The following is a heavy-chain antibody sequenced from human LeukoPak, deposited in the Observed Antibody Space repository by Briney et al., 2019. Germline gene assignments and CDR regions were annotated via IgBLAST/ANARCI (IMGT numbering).Heavy chain of an antibody. Sequence: PGGSLRLSCLASGFSFSNYWMSWVRQVPGKGLEWVANIKRDGSEKYYMDSVKGRITISRDNAKNSLSLHMNSLRAEDTAVYYCARTRRDYGDYDDYWGQGTLVTVSS. V-gene: IGHV3-7*05. CDR3: ARTRRDYGDYDDY. CDR1: GFSFSNYW. CDR2: IKRDGSEK. J-gene: IGHJ4*02. D-gene: IGHD4-17*01.